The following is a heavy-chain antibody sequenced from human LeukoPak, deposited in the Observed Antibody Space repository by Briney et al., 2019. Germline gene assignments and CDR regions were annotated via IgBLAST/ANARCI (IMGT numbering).Heavy chain of an antibody. CDR2: IRSSSNTV. CDR1: GFPFSDYY. CDR3: ARRAMGATSFDY. J-gene: IGHJ4*02. D-gene: IGHD2-8*01. Sequence: GSLRLSCAASGFPFSDYYMTGVRQAPGKGLEWVSYIRSSSNTVYYADSVKGRLTVSRDNANNSLFVQMSNLRAEDTAVYYCARRAMGATSFDYWGQGTLVTVSS. V-gene: IGHV3-11*04.